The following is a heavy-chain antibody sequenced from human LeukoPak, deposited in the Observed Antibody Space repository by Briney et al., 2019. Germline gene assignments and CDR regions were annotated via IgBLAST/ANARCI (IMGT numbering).Heavy chain of an antibody. V-gene: IGHV4-39*01. CDR3: ARHAGSSDYFDY. CDR2: IYYSGST. D-gene: IGHD3-10*01. J-gene: IGHJ4*02. Sequence: SGTLSLTCIVSGGSISSSRYYWGWLRHPPGKGLEWIGSIYYSGSTYYNPSLKSRVTISVDTSKSQFALKLSSVTAADTAVYYCARHAGSSDYFDYWGQGTLVTVSS. CDR1: GGSISSSRYY.